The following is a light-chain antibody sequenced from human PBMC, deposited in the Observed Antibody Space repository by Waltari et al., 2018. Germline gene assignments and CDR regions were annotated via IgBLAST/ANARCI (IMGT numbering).Light chain of an antibody. CDR1: QSISSY. CDR3: QQSYSSPQNS. CDR2: AAS. V-gene: IGKV1-39*01. J-gene: IGKJ2*03. Sequence: DIQMTQSPTSMSASVGDRVPLTCRASQSISSYLNWYQQKPGKAPKLLIYAASSLQGGVPSRFSGSGSGTDFTLTISSLQPEDSATYYCQQSYSSPQNSFGQGTKVEIK.